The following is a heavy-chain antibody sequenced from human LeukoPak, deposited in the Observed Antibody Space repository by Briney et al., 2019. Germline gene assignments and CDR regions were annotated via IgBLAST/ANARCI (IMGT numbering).Heavy chain of an antibody. J-gene: IGHJ4*02. V-gene: IGHV7-4-1*02. D-gene: IGHD5-18*01. CDR1: GYTFTSYT. Sequence: ASVKVSCKPSGYTFTSYTIIWVRQAPGQGLEWMGWVNTNTGNPTYAQGFTGRYVFSSDTSVSTACLQISGLKADDTAVYYCGRDPRLGIRGYTYGYIDYWGQGTLVTVSS. CDR3: GRDPRLGIRGYTYGYIDY. CDR2: VNTNTGNP.